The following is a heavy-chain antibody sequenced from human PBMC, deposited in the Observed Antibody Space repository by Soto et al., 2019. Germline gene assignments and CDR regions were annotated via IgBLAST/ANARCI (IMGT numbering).Heavy chain of an antibody. CDR2: INAGTGNT. CDR1: GYIFTNYA. CDR3: ARETMVRGVIITSRWFDP. Sequence: EASVKVSCKASGYIFTNYAIHWVRQAPGQRLEWMGWINAGTGNTKYSQKFQGRITITSDTSASTAYMELRSLRSEDMAVYYCARETMVRGVIITSRWFDPWGQGTLVTVSS. V-gene: IGHV1-3*01. J-gene: IGHJ5*02. D-gene: IGHD3-10*01.